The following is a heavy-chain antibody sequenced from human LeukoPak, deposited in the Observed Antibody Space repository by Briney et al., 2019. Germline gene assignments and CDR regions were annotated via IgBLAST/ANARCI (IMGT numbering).Heavy chain of an antibody. CDR3: ARDDNDYVWGSYRRGSAFDI. Sequence: ASVKVSCKASGYTFTGYYMHWVRQAPGQGLEWMGIINPSGGSTSYAQKFQGRVTMTRDTSTSTVYMELSSLRSEDTAVYYCARDDNDYVWGSYRRGSAFDIWGQGTMVTVSS. J-gene: IGHJ3*02. CDR2: INPSGGST. D-gene: IGHD3-16*02. CDR1: GYTFTGYY. V-gene: IGHV1-46*01.